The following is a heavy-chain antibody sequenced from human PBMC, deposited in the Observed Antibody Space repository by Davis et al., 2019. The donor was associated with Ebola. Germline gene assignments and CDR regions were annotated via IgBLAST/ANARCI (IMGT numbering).Heavy chain of an antibody. Sequence: MPSETLSLTCSVSAGSISGGHWWTWLRQSPGKGLEWIGETYHSGSTNYNSSLKSRVTISVDKSKNQFSLSLTSVTAADTAVYYCARLHYRSHFDSWGQGTLVTVSS. V-gene: IGHV4-4*02. J-gene: IGHJ4*02. CDR3: ARLHYRSHFDS. CDR2: TYHSGST. D-gene: IGHD4-11*01. CDR1: AGSISGGHW.